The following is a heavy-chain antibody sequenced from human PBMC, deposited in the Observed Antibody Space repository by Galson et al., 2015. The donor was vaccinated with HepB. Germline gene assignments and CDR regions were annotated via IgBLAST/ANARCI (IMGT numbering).Heavy chain of an antibody. CDR2: INTNTGNP. V-gene: IGHV7-4-1*02. D-gene: IGHD3-10*01. CDR1: GYTFTSYA. J-gene: IGHJ4*02. CDR3: ARDLGLLWFGEQQGFDY. Sequence: SVKVSCKASGYTFTSYAMNWVRQAPGQGLEWMGWINTNTGNPTYAQGFTGRFVFSLDTSVSTAYLQISSLKAEDTAVYYCARDLGLLWFGEQQGFDYWGQGTLVTVSS.